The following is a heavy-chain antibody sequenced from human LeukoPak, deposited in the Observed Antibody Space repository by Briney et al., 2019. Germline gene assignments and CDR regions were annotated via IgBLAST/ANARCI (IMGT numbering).Heavy chain of an antibody. D-gene: IGHD3-3*01. CDR2: ISSSSSTI. J-gene: IGHJ4*02. V-gene: IGHV3-48*01. Sequence: GGSLRLSCAASGFTFSIYSMSWVRQAPGKGLEWVSYISSSSSTISYADSVKGRFTISRDNAENSLYLQMNSLRAEDTAVYYCARAGDFSFKDWGQGTLVTVSS. CDR3: ARAGDFSFKD. CDR1: GFTFSIYS.